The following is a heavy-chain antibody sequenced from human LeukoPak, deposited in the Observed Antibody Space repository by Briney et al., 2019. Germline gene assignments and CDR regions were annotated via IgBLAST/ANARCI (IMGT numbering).Heavy chain of an antibody. CDR2: IYSGGST. CDR3: AKAPQSRGLGTFDY. J-gene: IGHJ4*02. CDR1: GFTVSSNY. Sequence: PGGFLRLSCAASGFTVSSNYMSWVRQAPGKGLEWVSVIYSGGSTYYADSVKGRFTISRDNSKNTLYLQMNSLRAEDTAVYYCAKAPQSRGLGTFDYWGQGTLVTVSS. D-gene: IGHD3/OR15-3a*01. V-gene: IGHV3-66*01.